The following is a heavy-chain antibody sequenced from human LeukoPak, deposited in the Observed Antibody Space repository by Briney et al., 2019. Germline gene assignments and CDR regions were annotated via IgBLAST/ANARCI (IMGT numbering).Heavy chain of an antibody. V-gene: IGHV5-51*01. D-gene: IGHD5-24*01. J-gene: IGHJ4*02. CDR3: ARLAKARKDGYNFGFDY. CDR1: GYNFNNYW. Sequence: GESLKISCKGSGYNFNNYWIGWVRQMPGKGPEWMRIIYPGDSDTRNSPSFQGQVIISADKSISTAYLQWSSLKASDTAIYYCARLAKARKDGYNFGFDYWGQRTLVTVSS. CDR2: IYPGDSDT.